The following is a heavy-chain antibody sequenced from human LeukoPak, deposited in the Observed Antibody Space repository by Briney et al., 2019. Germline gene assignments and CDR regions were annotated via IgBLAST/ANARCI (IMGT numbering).Heavy chain of an antibody. D-gene: IGHD3-3*01. Sequence: GSLRLSCAASGFTFSSYEMNWVRQAPGKGLEWVSSISRGGSPIYYADSVKGRFTTSRDNAKKSPFLQMNSLRAEDTAVYYCTRVSWRGEIYWGQGTLVSVSS. CDR1: GFTFSSYE. CDR2: ISRGGSPI. J-gene: IGHJ4*02. CDR3: TRVSWRGEIY. V-gene: IGHV3-48*03.